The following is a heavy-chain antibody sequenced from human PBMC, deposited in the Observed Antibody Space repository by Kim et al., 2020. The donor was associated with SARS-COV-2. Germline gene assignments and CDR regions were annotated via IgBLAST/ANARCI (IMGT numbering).Heavy chain of an antibody. CDR3: ARESVAAAGTAGGYYYYFCGMDV. Sequence: GGSLRLSCAASGFTFSSYSMNWVRQAPGKGLEWVSSISSSSSYIYYADSVKGRFTISRDNAKNSLYLQMNSLRAEDTAVYYCARESVAAAGTAGGYYYYFCGMDVWGQGTTGTVSS. V-gene: IGHV3-21*01. CDR2: ISSSSSYI. D-gene: IGHD6-13*01. J-gene: IGHJ6*02. CDR1: GFTFSSYS.